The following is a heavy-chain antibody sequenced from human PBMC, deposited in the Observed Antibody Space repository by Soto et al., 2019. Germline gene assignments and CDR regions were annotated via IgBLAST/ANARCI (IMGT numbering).Heavy chain of an antibody. D-gene: IGHD6-13*01. Sequence: SETLSLTCTVSGGSISSYYWSWIRQPPGKGLEWIGYIYYSGSTNYNPSLKSRVTISVDTSKNQFSLKLSSVTAADTAVYYCARPGYSSPFDIWGKGTMVTVPS. CDR2: IYYSGST. V-gene: IGHV4-59*01. CDR3: ARPGYSSPFDI. CDR1: GGSISSYY. J-gene: IGHJ3*02.